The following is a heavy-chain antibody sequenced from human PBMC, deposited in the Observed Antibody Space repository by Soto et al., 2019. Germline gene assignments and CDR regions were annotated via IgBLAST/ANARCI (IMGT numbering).Heavy chain of an antibody. CDR1: GFSFSNYG. D-gene: IGHD5-12*01. J-gene: IGHJ2*01. V-gene: IGHV3-30*18. CDR3: AKGGSGYDSINWYIDL. CDR2: ISYDGSDK. Sequence: GGSLRLSCAASGFSFSNYGMHWVRQSPGKGLEWVAVISYDGSDKYYTDSVKGRFTISRDNAKNTLFLQMNSMRVEDTAVYFCAKGGSGYDSINWYIDLWGRGTLVTVSS.